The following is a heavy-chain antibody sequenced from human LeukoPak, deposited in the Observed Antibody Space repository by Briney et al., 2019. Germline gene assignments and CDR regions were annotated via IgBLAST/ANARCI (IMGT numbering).Heavy chain of an antibody. J-gene: IGHJ4*02. D-gene: IGHD3-22*01. CDR3: ASLENYYDSSGYYYPLTQ. Sequence: SETLSLTCTVSGGSISSSSYYWGWVRQPPGTGLEWIGSIYYSGSTYYNPSLKSRVTISVDTSKNQFSLKLSSVTAADTAVYYCASLENYYDSSGYYYPLTQWGQGTLVTVSS. V-gene: IGHV4-39*07. CDR1: GGSISSSSYY. CDR2: IYYSGST.